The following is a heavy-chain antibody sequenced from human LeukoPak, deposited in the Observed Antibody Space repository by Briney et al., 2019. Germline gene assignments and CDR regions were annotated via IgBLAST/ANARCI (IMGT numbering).Heavy chain of an antibody. V-gene: IGHV4-34*01. J-gene: IGHJ4*02. CDR3: ARVLWFGGPYYFDY. CDR1: GGSFSGYY. CDR2: INHSGST. D-gene: IGHD3-10*01. Sequence: SETLSLTCAVYGGSFSGYYWSWIRQPPGKGLEWIGEINHSGSTNYNPSLKSRVTISVDTSKNQFSLKLSPVTAADTAVYYCARVLWFGGPYYFDYWGQGTLVTVSS.